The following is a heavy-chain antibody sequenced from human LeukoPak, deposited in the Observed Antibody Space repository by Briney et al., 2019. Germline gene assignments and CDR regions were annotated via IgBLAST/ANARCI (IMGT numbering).Heavy chain of an antibody. J-gene: IGHJ6*02. CDR3: ARVDIVVVTASSYYGMDV. D-gene: IGHD2-21*02. CDR2: ISSGSSYI. CDR1: GFTFSNYN. Sequence: GGSLRLSCAASGFTFSNYNMNWVRQTPGKGLEWVSSISSGSSYIYYADSVKGRFTISRDNAKNSLYLQMNSLRAEDTAGYYCARVDIVVVTASSYYGMDVWGQGTTVTVSS. V-gene: IGHV3-21*01.